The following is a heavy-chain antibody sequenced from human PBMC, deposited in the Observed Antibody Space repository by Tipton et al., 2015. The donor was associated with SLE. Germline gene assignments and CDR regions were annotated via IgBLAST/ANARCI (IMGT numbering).Heavy chain of an antibody. J-gene: IGHJ4*02. V-gene: IGHV4-59*11. CDR3: AGYSTGRDGEDY. CDR1: GVSISSHY. CDR2: IFYSGST. D-gene: IGHD6-19*01. Sequence: TLSLTCTVSGVSISSHYWTWIRQPPGKGLEWIGYIFYSGSTDSNPSLKSRVTISVDTSKNQFSLKLNSVTAADTAVYYCAGYSTGRDGEDYWGQGTLVTVSS.